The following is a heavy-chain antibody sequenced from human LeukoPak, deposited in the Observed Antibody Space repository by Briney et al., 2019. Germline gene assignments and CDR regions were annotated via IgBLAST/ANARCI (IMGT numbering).Heavy chain of an antibody. V-gene: IGHV4-59*01. D-gene: IGHD6-13*01. CDR2: IHYSGST. J-gene: IGHJ4*02. Sequence: SETLSLTCTVSGGSISNYYWSWIRQPPGKGLEWIGYIHYSGSTNYNPSLKSRVTIPEDTSKNQFSLKLTSVTAADTAVYYCARSSSWYTIDYWGQGTLVTVSS. CDR3: ARSSSWYTIDY. CDR1: GGSISNYY.